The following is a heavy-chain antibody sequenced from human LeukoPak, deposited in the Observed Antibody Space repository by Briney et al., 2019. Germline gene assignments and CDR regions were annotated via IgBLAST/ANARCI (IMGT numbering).Heavy chain of an antibody. CDR3: AKFSYDFWSGDFDY. J-gene: IGHJ4*02. CDR1: RFAFSSYA. V-gene: IGHV3-23*01. Sequence: PGGSLRLSCAASRFAFSSYAMSWVRQAPGKGLEWVSGISASGSSTYHADSVKGRFTISRDNSKNTLYLQMNSLRAEDTAIYYCAKFSYDFWSGDFDYWGQGTLVTVSS. D-gene: IGHD3-3*01. CDR2: ISASGSST.